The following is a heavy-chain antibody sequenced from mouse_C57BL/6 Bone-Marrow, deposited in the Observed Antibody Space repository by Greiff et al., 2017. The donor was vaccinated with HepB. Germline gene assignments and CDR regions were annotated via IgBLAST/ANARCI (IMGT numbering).Heavy chain of an antibody. V-gene: IGHV1-53*01. J-gene: IGHJ2*01. Sequence: QVQLKQPGTELVKPGASVKLSCKASGYTFTSYWMHWVKQRPGQGLEWIGNINPSNGGTNYNEKFKSKATLTVDKSSSTAYMQLSSLTSEDSAVYYCAREGSGYVTYFDYWGQGTTLTVSS. D-gene: IGHD3-2*02. CDR1: GYTFTSYW. CDR2: INPSNGGT. CDR3: AREGSGYVTYFDY.